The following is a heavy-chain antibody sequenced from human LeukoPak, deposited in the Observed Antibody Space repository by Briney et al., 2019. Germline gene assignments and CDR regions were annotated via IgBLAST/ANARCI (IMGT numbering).Heavy chain of an antibody. J-gene: IGHJ4*02. V-gene: IGHV1-69*05. D-gene: IGHD2-2*01. CDR3: ASRLYCSNTRCRNFPFAY. CDR1: GGTFSSYA. Sequence: SVKVSCKASGGTFSSYAISWVRQAPGQGLEWMGGIIPIFGTANYAQKFQGRVTITTDESTSTACMELSSLRSEDTAIYYCASRLYCSNTRCRNFPFAYWGQGTLVTVSS. CDR2: IIPIFGTA.